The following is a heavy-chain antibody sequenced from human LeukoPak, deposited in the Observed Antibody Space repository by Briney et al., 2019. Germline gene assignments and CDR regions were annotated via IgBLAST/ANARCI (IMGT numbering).Heavy chain of an antibody. D-gene: IGHD2-15*01. CDR3: AREKYVGRLTEY. J-gene: IGHJ4*02. CDR1: GNTFTSYW. Sequence: GESLKISCRIYGNTFTSYWIGWVRQMPGKGLEWMGIIHAGDSRAKYSPSFQGQVTISADKSINTAYLQWSSLKASDTAIYYCAREKYVGRLTEYWGQGTLVTVSS. V-gene: IGHV5-51*01. CDR2: IHAGDSRA.